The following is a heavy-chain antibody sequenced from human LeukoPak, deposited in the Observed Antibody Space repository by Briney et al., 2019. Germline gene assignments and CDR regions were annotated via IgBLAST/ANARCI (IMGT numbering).Heavy chain of an antibody. CDR2: ISGSGGST. CDR1: GLPFSSYA. D-gene: IGHD2-2*01. J-gene: IGHJ6*03. V-gene: IGHV3-23*01. Sequence: PGGSPRLSCAASGLPFSSYAMSWVRHAPGKGLEWFSAISGSGGSTYYADSVKGRFTISRDNSKSTLYLQMNSLRAEDTAVYYCANPFSTPRSNYYIDVWGKGTTVTVSS. CDR3: ANPFSTPRSNYYIDV.